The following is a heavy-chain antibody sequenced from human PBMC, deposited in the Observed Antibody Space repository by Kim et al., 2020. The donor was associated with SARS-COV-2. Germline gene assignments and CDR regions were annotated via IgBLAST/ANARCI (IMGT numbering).Heavy chain of an antibody. V-gene: IGHV4-34*01. CDR2: INHSGST. CDR3: ARVCRAAAGNLFLTFDY. D-gene: IGHD6-13*01. Sequence: SETLSLTCAVYGGSFSGYYWSWIRQPPGKGLEWIGEINHSGSTNYNPSLKSRVTISVDTSKNQFSLKLSSVTAADTAVYYCARVCRAAAGNLFLTFDYWG. CDR1: GGSFSGYY. J-gene: IGHJ4*01.